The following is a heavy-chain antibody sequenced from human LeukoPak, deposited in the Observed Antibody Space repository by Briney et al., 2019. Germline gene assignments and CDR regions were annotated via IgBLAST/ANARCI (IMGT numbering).Heavy chain of an antibody. V-gene: IGHV1-18*04. CDR1: GYTFTSYG. J-gene: IGHJ4*02. D-gene: IGHD2-15*01. CDR2: ISAYNGNT. Sequence: ASVKVSCKASGYTFTSYGISWVRQAPGQGLDWTGLISAYNGNTNYAQKLQGRVTMTTDTSTSTAYMEVRSMRSDDTAVYYCVRVGVVVAATLSSDYWGKGTMVTVSS. CDR3: VRVGVVVAATLSSDY.